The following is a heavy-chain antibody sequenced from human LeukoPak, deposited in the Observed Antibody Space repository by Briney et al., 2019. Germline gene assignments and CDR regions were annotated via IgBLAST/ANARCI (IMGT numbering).Heavy chain of an antibody. CDR2: INYDGSST. V-gene: IGHV3-74*01. CDR3: AREGDGDIDLDY. CDR1: GFTFSNYW. Sequence: PGGSLRLSCAASGFTFSNYWMHWVRQTPGKGLVWVSYINYDGSSTTYADSVKGRFTISRDNAKNTLYLQMNSLRADDTAVYYCAREGDGDIDLDYWGQGTLVTVSS. J-gene: IGHJ4*02. D-gene: IGHD5-24*01.